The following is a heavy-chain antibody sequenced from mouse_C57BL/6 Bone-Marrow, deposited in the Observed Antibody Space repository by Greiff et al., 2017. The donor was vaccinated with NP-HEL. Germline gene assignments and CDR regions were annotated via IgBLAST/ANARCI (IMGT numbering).Heavy chain of an antibody. J-gene: IGHJ1*03. CDR2: IYPRSGNT. Sequence: QVQLKQSGAELARPGASVKLSCKASGYTFTSYGISWVKQRTGQGLEWIGEIYPRSGNTYYNEKFKGKATLTADKSSSTAYMELRSLTSEDSAVYFCARYYGSRGDWYFDVWGTGTTVTVSS. D-gene: IGHD1-1*01. V-gene: IGHV1-81*01. CDR1: GYTFTSYG. CDR3: ARYYGSRGDWYFDV.